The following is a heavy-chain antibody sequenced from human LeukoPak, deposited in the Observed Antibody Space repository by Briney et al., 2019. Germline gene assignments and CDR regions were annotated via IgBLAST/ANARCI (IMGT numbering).Heavy chain of an antibody. V-gene: IGHV3-21*01. Sequence: GGSLRLSCAASGFTFSSYTMNWVRQAPGKGMEWVSSISTTSSYIYYADSVKGRFTISRDNAKDSLYLQMNSLRAEDTAVYYCATAYSNYGYCLVYWGQGSLVTVSS. J-gene: IGHJ4*02. D-gene: IGHD3-10*01. CDR3: ATAYSNYGYCLVY. CDR2: ISTTSSYI. CDR1: GFTFSSYT.